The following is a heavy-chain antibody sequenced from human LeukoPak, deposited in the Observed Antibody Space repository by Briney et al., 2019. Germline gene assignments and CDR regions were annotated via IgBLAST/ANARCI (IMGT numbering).Heavy chain of an antibody. CDR2: IYHSGST. J-gene: IGHJ4*02. V-gene: IGHV4-38-2*01. CDR1: GSSISSDYF. CDR3: ARGRGYGYGIDY. D-gene: IGHD5-18*01. Sequence: SETLSLTCAVSGSSISSDYFWGWIRQPPGKGLEWIGSIYHSGSTYYNPSLKSRVTVSVDTSKKQFSLKLSSVTAADTAVYYCARGRGYGYGIDYWGQGTLVTVSS.